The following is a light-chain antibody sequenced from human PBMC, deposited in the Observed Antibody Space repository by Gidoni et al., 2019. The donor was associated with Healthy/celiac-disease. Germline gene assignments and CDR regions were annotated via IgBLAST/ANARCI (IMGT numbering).Light chain of an antibody. CDR2: RNN. Sequence: QSVLTQPPSASGTPVPRVTISCSGSSSNIGSNYVYWYQHIPGTAPKLLIYRNNQRPSGVPDRFAGSKSGTSAYLAISGLRSEDEADYYCAAWDDSLSGLWVFGGGTKLTVL. CDR3: AAWDDSLSGLWV. V-gene: IGLV1-47*01. CDR1: SSNIGSNY. J-gene: IGLJ3*02.